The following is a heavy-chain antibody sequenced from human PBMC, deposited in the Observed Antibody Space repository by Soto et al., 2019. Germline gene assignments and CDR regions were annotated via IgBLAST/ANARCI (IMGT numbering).Heavy chain of an antibody. CDR2: INGDGRFT. J-gene: IGHJ4*02. V-gene: IGHV3-74*01. Sequence: GGALRLSCAASAFTFKNHWMHWVRQVPGKGPVWVSRINGDGRFTRYADAVKGRFTISRDNAKNTLSLQMNSLRAADTAVYYCAREISDDYDSSGFDLWGQGTLVTVAS. D-gene: IGHD3-22*01. CDR3: AREISDDYDSSGFDL. CDR1: AFTFKNHW.